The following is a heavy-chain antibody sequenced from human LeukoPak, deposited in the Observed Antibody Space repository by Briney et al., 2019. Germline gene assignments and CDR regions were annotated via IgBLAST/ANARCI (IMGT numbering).Heavy chain of an antibody. D-gene: IGHD1-26*01. V-gene: IGHV3-7*01. CDR3: PRDLGGDAFDI. J-gene: IGHJ3*02. Sequence: GGSLRLSCAASGFTFSTYWMSWVRQAPGKGLEWVANIQQDGIKKYYVDSVEGRFTISRENAKNSLFLQMSGLRADDTAVYYCPRDLGGDAFDIWGQGTMVTVSA. CDR1: GFTFSTYW. CDR2: IQQDGIKK.